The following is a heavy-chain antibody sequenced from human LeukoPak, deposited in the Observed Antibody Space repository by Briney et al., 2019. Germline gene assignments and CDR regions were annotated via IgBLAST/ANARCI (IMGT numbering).Heavy chain of an antibody. CDR2: IIPIFGTA. J-gene: IGHJ6*03. CDR1: GGTFSSYA. Sequence: GASVKVSCKASGGTFSSYAISWVRQAPGQGLEWMGGIIPIFGTANYAQKFQGRVTITTDESTSTAYMELSSLRSEDTAVYYCARERRYCSSTSCPRSYYYYMDVWGKGTTVTVSS. CDR3: ARERRYCSSTSCPRSYYYYMDV. V-gene: IGHV1-69*05. D-gene: IGHD2-2*01.